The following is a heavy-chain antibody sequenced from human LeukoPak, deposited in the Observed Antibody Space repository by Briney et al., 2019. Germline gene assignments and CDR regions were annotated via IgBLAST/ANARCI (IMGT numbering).Heavy chain of an antibody. D-gene: IGHD4/OR15-4a*01. CDR1: GFTFSSYW. CDR2: TSSSGSVT. J-gene: IGHJ4*02. CDR3: AKDDRMSTGYGASDY. Sequence: GGSLRLSCAASGFTFSSYWMSWIRQAPGKGLEWVSYTSSSGSVTHYADSVRGRFTISRDNSRNSLYLQMNSLRAEDTAVYYCAKDDRMSTGYGASDYWGQGTLVTVSS. V-gene: IGHV3-11*01.